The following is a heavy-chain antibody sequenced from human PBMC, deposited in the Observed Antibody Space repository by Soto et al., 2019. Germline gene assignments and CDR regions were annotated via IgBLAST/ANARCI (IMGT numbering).Heavy chain of an antibody. J-gene: IGHJ6*02. CDR1: GGTFSSYA. D-gene: IGHD1-1*01. Sequence: QVQLVQSGAEVKKPGSSVKVSCKASGGTFSSYAISWVRQAPGQGLEWMGGIIPIFGTANYAQKFQGRVTVTADKARGRAYMEVGRLRSGDTAVYLWGGRGGGGTAGYYYYGMDVWGQGTTVTVSS. CDR2: IIPIFGTA. CDR3: GGRGGGGTAGYYYYGMDV. V-gene: IGHV1-69*06.